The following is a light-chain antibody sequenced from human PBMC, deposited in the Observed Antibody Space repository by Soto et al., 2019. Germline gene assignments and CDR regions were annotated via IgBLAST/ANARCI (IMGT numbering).Light chain of an antibody. CDR3: SSYTSSSKV. Sequence: QSVLTQPASVSGSPGQSITISCTGTSSDVGGYNYVSWYQQHPGRAPKLMIYDVSNRPSGVSNRFSGSKSGNPASLTISGLQAEDEADYYCSSYTSSSKVFGTGTKVTVL. CDR2: DVS. J-gene: IGLJ1*01. CDR1: SSDVGGYNY. V-gene: IGLV2-14*01.